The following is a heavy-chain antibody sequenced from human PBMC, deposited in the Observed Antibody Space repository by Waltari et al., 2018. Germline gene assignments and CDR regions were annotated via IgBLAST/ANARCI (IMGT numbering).Heavy chain of an antibody. CDR1: GYSISSGYY. J-gene: IGHJ4*02. CDR3: ALGEWLSS. D-gene: IGHD3-3*01. CDR2: INHSGST. Sequence: QVQLQDSGPGLVKPSDTLSLTCAVSGYSISSGYYWSWIRQPPGKGLEWIGEINHSGSTNYNPSLKSRVTRSVDTSKNQFSLKLSSVTAADTAVYYCALGEWLSSWGQGTLVTVSS. V-gene: IGHV4-38-2*01.